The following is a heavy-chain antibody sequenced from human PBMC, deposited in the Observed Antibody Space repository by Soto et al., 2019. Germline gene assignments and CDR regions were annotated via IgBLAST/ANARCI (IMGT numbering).Heavy chain of an antibody. D-gene: IGHD3-16*01. CDR1: GFSLRTTGMG. Sequence: QITLKESGPTLVEPTQTLTLTCTYSGFSLRTTGMGVGWIRQPPGKALEWLGIIYWNDDKRYSPSLKNRFTLTSDISKSQVVLTMTNMDPVDTATYYCAHTWGLPFDYWGQGTLVIVSS. CDR3: AHTWGLPFDY. J-gene: IGHJ4*02. V-gene: IGHV2-5*01. CDR2: IYWNDDK.